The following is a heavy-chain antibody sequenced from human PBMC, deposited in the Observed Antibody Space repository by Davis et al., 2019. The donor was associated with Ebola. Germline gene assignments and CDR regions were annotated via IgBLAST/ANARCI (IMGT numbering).Heavy chain of an antibody. D-gene: IGHD1-26*01. V-gene: IGHV1-2*02. CDR1: GYTFTGYY. CDR2: INPHSGGT. J-gene: IGHJ5*02. CDR3: ARGDHTEGAMLLAEADP. Sequence: ASVKVSCKASGYTFTGYYMHWVRQAPGQGLEWMGWINPHSGGTNYAQKFQGRVTMTRDTSISTTYMELSRLRSDDTAVYYCARGDHTEGAMLLAEADPWGQGTLVTVSS.